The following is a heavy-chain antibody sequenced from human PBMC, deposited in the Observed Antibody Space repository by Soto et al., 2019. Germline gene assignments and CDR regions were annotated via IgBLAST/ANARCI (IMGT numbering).Heavy chain of an antibody. CDR2: ISGSGGST. CDR1: GFTFSSYA. CDR3: VVRYSSGWYSYFDY. Sequence: GGSLRLSCAASGFTFSSYAMSWVRQAPGKGLEWVSAISGSGGSTYYADSVKGRFTISRDNSKNTLYLQMNSLRAEDTAVYYCVVRYSSGWYSYFDYWGQGTLVTVSS. D-gene: IGHD6-19*01. V-gene: IGHV3-23*01. J-gene: IGHJ4*02.